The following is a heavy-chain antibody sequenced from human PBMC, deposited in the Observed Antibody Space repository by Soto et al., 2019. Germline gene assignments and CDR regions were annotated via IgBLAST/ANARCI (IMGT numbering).Heavy chain of an antibody. D-gene: IGHD2-15*01. Sequence: QVQLVESGGGVVQPGRSLRLSCAASEFTFSSYGMHWVRQAPGKGLEWVAVISYDGSNKYYADAVKGRFTISRDNSKNTLYLQMNSLRVEETAVYYCAKSGWFQYIAGGIGNFQLWGQGTLVNVSS. CDR2: ISYDGSNK. J-gene: IGHJ1*01. V-gene: IGHV3-30*18. CDR1: EFTFSSYG. CDR3: AKSGWFQYIAGGIGNFQL.